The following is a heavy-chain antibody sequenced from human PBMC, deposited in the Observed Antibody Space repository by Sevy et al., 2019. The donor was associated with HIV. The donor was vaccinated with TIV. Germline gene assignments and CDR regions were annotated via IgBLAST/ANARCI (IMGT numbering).Heavy chain of an antibody. J-gene: IGHJ6*02. Sequence: GGSLRLSCAASGFTFSSYEMNWVRQAPGKGLEWVSYISSSGSPIYYADSVKGRFAISRDNAKNSLYLQMNSLRAEDTGVYYCARDLPGDSRMDVCGQGTTVTVSS. CDR2: ISSSGSPI. D-gene: IGHD3-22*01. CDR1: GFTFSSYE. CDR3: ARDLPGDSRMDV. V-gene: IGHV3-48*03.